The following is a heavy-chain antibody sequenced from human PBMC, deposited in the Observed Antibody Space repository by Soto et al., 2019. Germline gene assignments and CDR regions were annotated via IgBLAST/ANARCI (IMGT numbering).Heavy chain of an antibody. J-gene: IGHJ4*02. CDR1: GYTFTDYA. V-gene: IGHV1-3*01. Sequence: ASVKVSCKASGYTFTDYAMHWVRQAPGQRLEWMGWINAGNGNTKDSQNFQGIVTITRDTSASTAYMELRSLRSEDTAVYYCARVRSSGWYFDYWGQGTLVTVSS. CDR3: ARVRSSGWYFDY. CDR2: INAGNGNT. D-gene: IGHD6-19*01.